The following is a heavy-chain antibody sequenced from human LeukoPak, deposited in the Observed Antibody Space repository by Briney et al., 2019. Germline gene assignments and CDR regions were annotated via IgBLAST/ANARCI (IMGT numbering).Heavy chain of an antibody. D-gene: IGHD3-10*01. Sequence: SETLSLTCTVSGGSISGYFWSWIRQPPGKGLEWIGDIYFSGSTRCNPSLKSRLTISVDTSKNQFSLNLNSVTAADTAVYYCVRGRGRGSLDSWGQGTLVTVSS. J-gene: IGHJ4*02. CDR2: IYFSGST. V-gene: IGHV4-59*01. CDR3: VRGRGRGSLDS. CDR1: GGSISGYF.